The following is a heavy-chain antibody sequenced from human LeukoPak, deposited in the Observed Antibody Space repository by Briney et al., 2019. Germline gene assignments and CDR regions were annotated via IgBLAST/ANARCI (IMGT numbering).Heavy chain of an antibody. CDR2: ISIHGGDT. J-gene: IGHJ4*02. CDR1: GFTFSSYA. V-gene: IGHV3-64*01. Sequence: GGSLRLSCAASGFTFSSYAMHWVRQAPGKGLEYVSAISIHGGDTYYANSVKGRFTISRDNSKNTLYLQMGSLRAEDMAVYYCARVLRDASGYYDYWGQGTLVTVSS. D-gene: IGHD3-22*01. CDR3: ARVLRDASGYYDY.